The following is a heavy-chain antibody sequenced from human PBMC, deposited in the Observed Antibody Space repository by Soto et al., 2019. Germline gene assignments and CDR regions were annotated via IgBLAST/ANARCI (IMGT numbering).Heavy chain of an antibody. J-gene: IGHJ1*01. Sequence: GGSLRLSCAASGFTFSSYAMSWVRQAPGKGLEWVSAIRGRGCSTYYADSVKGRFTISRDNSKNTLYLQMNSLRAEDTAVYYCAKDREIAAAGRDFQHWGQGTLVTVSS. CDR1: GFTFSSYA. V-gene: IGHV3-23*01. CDR3: AKDREIAAAGRDFQH. D-gene: IGHD6-13*01. CDR2: IRGRGCST.